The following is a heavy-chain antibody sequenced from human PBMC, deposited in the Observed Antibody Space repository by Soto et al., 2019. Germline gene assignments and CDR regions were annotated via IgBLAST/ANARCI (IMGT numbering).Heavy chain of an antibody. CDR1: GFTFNDFE. CDR2: IDGSGTTK. Sequence: EVQLLESGGGLVQPGGPLRLSCGVSGFTFNDFEMNWVRQAPGKGLEWLAYIDGSGTTKKYADSVRGRFTISRNNPNNSLFLQRSNMSAADTAMYYCARGFGGFDYWGQGTLVSVSS. V-gene: IGHV3-48*03. D-gene: IGHD3-10*01. J-gene: IGHJ4*02. CDR3: ARGFGGFDY.